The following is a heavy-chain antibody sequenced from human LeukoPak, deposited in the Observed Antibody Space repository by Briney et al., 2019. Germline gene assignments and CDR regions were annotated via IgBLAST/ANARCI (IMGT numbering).Heavy chain of an antibody. J-gene: IGHJ4*02. CDR1: GFTFGSYS. D-gene: IGHD6-6*01. Sequence: PGVSLRLSCAASGFTFGSYSMNWVRQAPGKELEWVSYISSSSSTIYYADSVKGRFTISRDNAKNSLYLQMNSLRAEDTAVYYCARDSSSSGSDYWGQGTLVTVSS. V-gene: IGHV3-48*01. CDR2: ISSSSSTI. CDR3: ARDSSSSGSDY.